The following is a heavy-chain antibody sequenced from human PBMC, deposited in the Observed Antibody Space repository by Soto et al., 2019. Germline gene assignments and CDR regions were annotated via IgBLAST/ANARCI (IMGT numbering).Heavy chain of an antibody. CDR3: ARAYGGYADY. V-gene: IGHV4-59*13. CDR2: IYNSGTT. CDR1: GGSISNYY. D-gene: IGHD5-12*01. Sequence: PSETLSLTCTVSGGSISNYYCSWIRQTPGKGLEYIGFIYNSGTTNYHPSLKSRVTISIDTSKNQFSLKLSSVTAADTAVYYCARAYGGYADYWGQGALVTVSS. J-gene: IGHJ4*02.